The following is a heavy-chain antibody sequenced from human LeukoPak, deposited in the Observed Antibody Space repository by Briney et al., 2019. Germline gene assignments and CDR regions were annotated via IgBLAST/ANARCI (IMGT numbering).Heavy chain of an antibody. D-gene: IGHD7-27*01. V-gene: IGHV4-30-2*01. CDR2: IYHSGST. CDR3: ARDSPTWGQPSY. J-gene: IGHJ4*02. Sequence: SETLSLTCTVSGGSISSGGYYWSWIRQPPGKGLEWIGYIYHSGSTYYNPSLKSRVTISVDRSKNQFSLKLSSVTAADTAVYYCARDSPTWGQPSYWGQGTLVTVSS. CDR1: GGSISSGGYY.